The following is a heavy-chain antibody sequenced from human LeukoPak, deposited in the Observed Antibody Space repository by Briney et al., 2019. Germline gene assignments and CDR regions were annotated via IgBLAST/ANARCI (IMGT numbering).Heavy chain of an antibody. CDR2: ISGSGGST. J-gene: IGHJ4*02. CDR1: GFTFSSYA. D-gene: IGHD6-19*01. V-gene: IGHV3-23*01. Sequence: GSLRLSCAASGFTFSSYAMSWVRQAPGKGLEWVSAISGSGGSTYYADSVKGRFTISRDNSKNTLYLQMNSLRAEDTAVYYCAKDRYSSGWYGIFDYWGQGTLVTVSS. CDR3: AKDRYSSGWYGIFDY.